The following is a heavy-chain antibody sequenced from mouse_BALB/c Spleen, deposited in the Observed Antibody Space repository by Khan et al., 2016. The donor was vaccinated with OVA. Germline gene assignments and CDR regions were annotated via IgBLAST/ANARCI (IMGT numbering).Heavy chain of an antibody. D-gene: IGHD1-1*01. CDR1: GFSLTSYG. CDR2: IWSGGST. J-gene: IGHJ3*01. Sequence: VQLQESGPGLVQPSQSLSITSTVSGFSLTSYGVHWVRQSPGKGLEWLGVIWSGGSTDYNAAFISRLSISKDNSKSQVFFKMNSLQANDTAIYYCARRGYYYGRGAWFPYWGQGTLVTVSA. CDR3: ARRGYYYGRGAWFPY. V-gene: IGHV2-2*02.